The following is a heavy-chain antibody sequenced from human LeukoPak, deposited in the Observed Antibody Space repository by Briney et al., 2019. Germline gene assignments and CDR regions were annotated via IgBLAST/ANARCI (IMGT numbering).Heavy chain of an antibody. D-gene: IGHD5-24*01. Sequence: ASVKVSCEASGYTFTSYDINWVRQATGQGLEWMGWMNPNSGNTGYAQKFQGRVTMTRNTSISTAYMELSSLRSEDTAAYYCARGEMATTSFDYWGPGTLVTVSS. J-gene: IGHJ4*02. CDR1: GYTFTSYD. V-gene: IGHV1-8*01. CDR3: ARGEMATTSFDY. CDR2: MNPNSGNT.